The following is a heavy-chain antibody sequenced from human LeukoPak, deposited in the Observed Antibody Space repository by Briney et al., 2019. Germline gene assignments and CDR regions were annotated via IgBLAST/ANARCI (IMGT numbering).Heavy chain of an antibody. CDR3: AKDAYTSSWYGFDP. CDR2: ISGSGGGT. D-gene: IGHD6-13*01. Sequence: GGSLSLSCAASGFTFSSYAMSWVRQAPGKGLEWVSAISGSGGGTSYADSVKGRFTISRDNSKNTLSLQMNSLRAEDTAVYYCAKDAYTSSWYGFDPWGQGTLVTVSS. J-gene: IGHJ5*02. CDR1: GFTFSSYA. V-gene: IGHV3-23*01.